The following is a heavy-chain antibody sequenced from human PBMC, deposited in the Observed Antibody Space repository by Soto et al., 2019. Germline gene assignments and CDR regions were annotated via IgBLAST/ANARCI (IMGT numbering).Heavy chain of an antibody. Sequence: GGSLRLSCAASGFTFSRYAMSWVPQAPGKGLEWVSAISGSGGSTYYADSVKGRFTISRDNSKNTLYLQMNSLRAVDTAVYYCAKGPAGVYDFWSGYYFDYWGQGTLVTVSS. J-gene: IGHJ4*02. CDR1: GFTFSRYA. V-gene: IGHV3-23*01. CDR3: AKGPAGVYDFWSGYYFDY. CDR2: ISGSGGST. D-gene: IGHD3-3*01.